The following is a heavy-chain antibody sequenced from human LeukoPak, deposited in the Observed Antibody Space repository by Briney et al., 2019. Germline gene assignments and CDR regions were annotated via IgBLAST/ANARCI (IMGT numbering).Heavy chain of an antibody. CDR1: GYTFTNYY. J-gene: IGHJ5*02. CDR2: INPSGGTT. CDR3: ARAGVYAMMFSWFDP. Sequence: ASVKVSCKASGYTFTNYYMYWVRQAPGQGLEWLGIINPSGGTTSYAQNFQGRVTMTRDMSTYTVYMELSSLRSEDTAVYYCARAGVYAMMFSWFDPWGQGTLVTVSS. D-gene: IGHD2-8*01. V-gene: IGHV1-46*01.